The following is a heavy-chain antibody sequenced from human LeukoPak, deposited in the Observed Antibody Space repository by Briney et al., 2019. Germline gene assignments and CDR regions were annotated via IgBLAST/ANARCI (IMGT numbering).Heavy chain of an antibody. CDR2: IGVSRGST. D-gene: IGHD1-1*01. CDR1: GFTFSSYA. J-gene: IGHJ4*02. V-gene: IGHV3-23*01. Sequence: PSGGSLRLSCAASGFTFSSYAMSWVRQAPGKGLEWVSIIGVSRGSTSYTDSVKGRFTISRDNSKNTVFLQMNSLRAEDTAVYYCVRGHTTATYYFDYWGQGTLVTVSS. CDR3: VRGHTTATYYFDY.